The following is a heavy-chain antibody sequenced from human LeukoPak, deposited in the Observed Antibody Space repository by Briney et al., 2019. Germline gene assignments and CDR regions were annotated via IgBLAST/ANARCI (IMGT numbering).Heavy chain of an antibody. CDR2: MNPNSGNT. D-gene: IGHD3-16*01. J-gene: IGHJ4*02. V-gene: IGHV1-8*01. CDR3: ARGGGRLGEFDY. CDR1: GYTFTSYD. Sequence: ASLKVSCKASGYTFTSYDIKWGRQVTGQGLEWVGWMNPNSGNTGYAQKFQGRVTMTRNTSISTAYMELSSLRSEDTAVYYCARGGGRLGEFDYWGQGTLVTVSS.